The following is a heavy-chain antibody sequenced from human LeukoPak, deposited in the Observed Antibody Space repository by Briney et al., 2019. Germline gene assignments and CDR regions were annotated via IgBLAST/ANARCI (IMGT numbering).Heavy chain of an antibody. CDR3: ARHRSHYYDSSGYSHNACYFDY. D-gene: IGHD3-22*01. Sequence: GESLKISCKGSGYSFTSYWIGWVRQMPGKGLEWMGIIYPGDSDTRYSPSFQGQVTISADKSISTAYLQWSSLKASDTAMYYCARHRSHYYDSSGYSHNACYFDYWGQGTLVTVSS. J-gene: IGHJ4*02. CDR2: IYPGDSDT. CDR1: GYSFTSYW. V-gene: IGHV5-51*01.